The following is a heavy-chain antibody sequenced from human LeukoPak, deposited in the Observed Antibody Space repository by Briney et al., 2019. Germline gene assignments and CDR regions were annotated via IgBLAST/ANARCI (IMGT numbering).Heavy chain of an antibody. J-gene: IGHJ6*02. Sequence: GGSLRLSCAASGFTFSTYSMSWVRQAPGKGLEWVSVIYSGGSTYYADSVKGRFTISRDNSKNTLYLQMNSLRAEDTAVYYCARVNGDYPFYYYYGVDVWGQGTTVTVSS. CDR1: GFTFSTYS. CDR3: ARVNGDYPFYYYYGVDV. V-gene: IGHV3-53*01. D-gene: IGHD4-17*01. CDR2: IYSGGST.